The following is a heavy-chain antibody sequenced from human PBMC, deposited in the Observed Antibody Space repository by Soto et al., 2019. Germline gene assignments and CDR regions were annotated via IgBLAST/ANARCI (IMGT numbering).Heavy chain of an antibody. Sequence: PGGSLRRSWAASGLTFNSYAMSWVRQAQGKGLEWVSGVNTPGGNTYYADSVKGRFTISRDNSKNIVYLQMNSLRAEDTAVYYCARGAAAAGTDWFDAWGQGTPVTVPS. CDR2: VNTPGGNT. J-gene: IGHJ5*02. V-gene: IGHV3-23*01. D-gene: IGHD6-13*01. CDR3: ARGAAAAGTDWFDA. CDR1: GLTFNSYA.